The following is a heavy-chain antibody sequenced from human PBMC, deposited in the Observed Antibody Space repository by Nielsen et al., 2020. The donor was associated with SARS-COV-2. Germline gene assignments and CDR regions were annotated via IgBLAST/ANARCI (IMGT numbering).Heavy chain of an antibody. V-gene: IGHV4-59*08. J-gene: IGHJ3*02. CDR3: ARDDYGDYVGAFDI. CDR1: GGSISSYY. D-gene: IGHD4-17*01. Sequence: GSLRLSCTVSGGSISSYYWSWIRQPPGKGLEWIGYIYYSGSTNYNPSLKSRVTISVDTSKNQFSLKLSSVTAADTAVYYCARDDYGDYVGAFDIWGQGTMVTVSS. CDR2: IYYSGST.